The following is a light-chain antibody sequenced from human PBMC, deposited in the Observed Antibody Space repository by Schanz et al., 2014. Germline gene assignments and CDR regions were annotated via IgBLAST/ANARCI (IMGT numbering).Light chain of an antibody. J-gene: IGKJ4*01. Sequence: EIVVTQSPATLALSPGERASLSCRASRSISGNLAWYQQKPGQAPRLLIYGASSRATGIPDRFSGSGSGTDFTLTISRLEPEDFAVYYCQQYGGSPRTFGGGTKV. CDR1: RSISGN. CDR3: QQYGGSPRT. CDR2: GAS. V-gene: IGKV3-20*01.